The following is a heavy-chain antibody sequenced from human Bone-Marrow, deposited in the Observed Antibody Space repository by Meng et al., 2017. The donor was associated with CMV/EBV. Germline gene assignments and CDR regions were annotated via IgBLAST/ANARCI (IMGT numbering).Heavy chain of an antibody. D-gene: IGHD5-12*01. V-gene: IGHV3-7*01. J-gene: IGHJ4*02. CDR2: IKQDGSEK. CDR1: GCTFSDYW. Sequence: GESLKISCAASGCTFSDYWMSWVRQAPGKGLEWVANIKQDGSEKNYVDSVKGRFTISRDNAKNSLYLQMNSLRAEDTAVYYCARDDVWLWGQGTLVTVSS. CDR3: ARDDVWL.